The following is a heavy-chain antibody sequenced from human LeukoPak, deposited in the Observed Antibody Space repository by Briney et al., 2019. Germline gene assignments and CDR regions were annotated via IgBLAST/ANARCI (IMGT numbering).Heavy chain of an antibody. CDR1: GYTFTSYD. V-gene: IGHV1-46*01. D-gene: IGHD2-21*02. Sequence: VASVKVSCKASGYTFTSYDINWVRQAPGEGLEWMGIINPTGGSTSYAQKFQGRVTMTRDTSTSTVYMELSSLRSEDTAVYYCARDHYHKIHSVMVTAPDYWGQGTLVIVSS. CDR3: ARDHYHKIHSVMVTAPDY. CDR2: INPTGGST. J-gene: IGHJ4*02.